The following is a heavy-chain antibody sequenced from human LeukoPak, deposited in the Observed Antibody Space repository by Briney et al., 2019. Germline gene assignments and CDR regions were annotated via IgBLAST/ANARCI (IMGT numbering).Heavy chain of an antibody. D-gene: IGHD6-19*01. CDR3: ATLGAVAGTVDY. V-gene: IGHV4-61*08. Sequence: SETLSLTCTVSGGSVSSPDSYWSWLRQPPGKGLEWIGNVYYIGTTSYNSSLKSRVTISVDTSKNQFSLKLSSVTAADTAVYYCATLGAVAGTVDYWGQGTLVTVSS. CDR2: VYYIGTT. CDR1: GGSVSSPDSY. J-gene: IGHJ4*02.